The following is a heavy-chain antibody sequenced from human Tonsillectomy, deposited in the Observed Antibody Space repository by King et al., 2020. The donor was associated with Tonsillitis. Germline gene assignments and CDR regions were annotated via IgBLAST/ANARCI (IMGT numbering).Heavy chain of an antibody. CDR3: ATDPSNTLVRGYNWFDP. Sequence: QLVQSGGGVVQPGGSLRLSCAASGFTFHDYAMHWVRQAPGKGLEWVSLISGDGGRTYYADSVKGRFTISRDNRKNSLYLQMNSLRTEDTALYYCATDPSNTLVRGYNWFDPWGQGTLVTVSS. CDR2: ISGDGGRT. V-gene: IGHV3-43*02. J-gene: IGHJ5*02. D-gene: IGHD4-23*01. CDR1: GFTFHDYA.